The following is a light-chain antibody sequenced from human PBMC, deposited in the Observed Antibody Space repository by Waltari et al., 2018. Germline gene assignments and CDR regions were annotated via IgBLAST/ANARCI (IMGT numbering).Light chain of an antibody. CDR1: RSNLGSNY. V-gene: IGLV1-47*01. Sequence: QSVLTQPPSASGTPGQRVTISCSGSRSNLGSNYVYWYQQVPGTAPKLLINRNNQRPSGVPDRFSGSKSGTSASLAISGLRSEDEVDYYCAAWDDSLSGRVFGGGTKVTVL. J-gene: IGLJ3*02. CDR2: RNN. CDR3: AAWDDSLSGRV.